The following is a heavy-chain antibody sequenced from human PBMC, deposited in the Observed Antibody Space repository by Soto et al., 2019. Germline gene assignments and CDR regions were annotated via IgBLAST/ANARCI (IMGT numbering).Heavy chain of an antibody. Sequence: PSETLSLTCTVSGASISGFYWSWIRKSAGKGLEWIGRIYATGTTDYNPSLRSRVMMSVDTSKKQFSLKLRSVTAADTAVYYCVRDGTKTLRDWFDPWGQGISVTVSS. CDR2: IYATGTT. D-gene: IGHD1-1*01. J-gene: IGHJ5*02. CDR1: GASISGFY. V-gene: IGHV4-4*07. CDR3: VRDGTKTLRDWFDP.